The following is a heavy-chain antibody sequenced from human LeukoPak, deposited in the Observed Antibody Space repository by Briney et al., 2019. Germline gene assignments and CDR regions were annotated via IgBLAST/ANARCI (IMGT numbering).Heavy chain of an antibody. J-gene: IGHJ4*02. Sequence: GGSLRLSCAASGFTFSSYWMSWVRQAPGKGLEWVANIKQDGSEKYYVDSVKGRFTISRDNAKNSLHLQMNSLRAEDTAVYYCAREYGGNSMIDYFDYWGQGTLVTVSS. CDR1: GFTFSSYW. CDR2: IKQDGSEK. V-gene: IGHV3-7*01. D-gene: IGHD2-21*02. CDR3: AREYGGNSMIDYFDY.